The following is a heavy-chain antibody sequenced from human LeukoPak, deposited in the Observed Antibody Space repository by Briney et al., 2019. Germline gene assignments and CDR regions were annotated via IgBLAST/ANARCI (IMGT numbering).Heavy chain of an antibody. CDR2: IYYGGSS. Sequence: PSETLSLTCTVSGGSISSSSYFWGWIRQPPEKGLEWIGSIYYGGSSYYNPSLKSRVTISVDTSKNQFSLRLNSVTAADTAVYYCAGEGYSSGWYYGSWFDPWGQGTLVTVSS. V-gene: IGHV4-39*01. D-gene: IGHD6-19*01. CDR1: GGSISSSSYF. CDR3: AGEGYSSGWYYGSWFDP. J-gene: IGHJ5*02.